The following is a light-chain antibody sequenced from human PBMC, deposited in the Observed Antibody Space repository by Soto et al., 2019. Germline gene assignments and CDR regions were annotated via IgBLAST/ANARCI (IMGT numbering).Light chain of an antibody. V-gene: IGLV2-14*01. CDR1: SSDLGGYNY. Sequence: QSALTQPASVSGSPGQSITISCTGTSSDLGGYNYVSWYQQHPGKAPKLMIYDITNRPSGVSNRFSGSKSGNTASLTISGLQAEDEAGYYCSSYTSSSTILFGGGTKLTVL. CDR3: SSYTSSSTIL. J-gene: IGLJ2*01. CDR2: DIT.